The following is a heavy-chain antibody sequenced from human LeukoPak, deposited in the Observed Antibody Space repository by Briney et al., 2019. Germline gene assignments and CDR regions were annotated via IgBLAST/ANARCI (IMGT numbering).Heavy chain of an antibody. CDR1: GGSFSGYY. D-gene: IGHD6-19*01. V-gene: IGHV4-34*01. Sequence: PSETLSLTCAVYGGSFSGYYWSWIRQPPGKGLEWIGEINHSGSTNYNPSLKSRVTISVGTSKNQFSLKLSSVTAADTAVYYCARGGFTYSSGWYGLEYYFDYWGQGTLVTVSS. J-gene: IGHJ4*02. CDR3: ARGGFTYSSGWYGLEYYFDY. CDR2: INHSGST.